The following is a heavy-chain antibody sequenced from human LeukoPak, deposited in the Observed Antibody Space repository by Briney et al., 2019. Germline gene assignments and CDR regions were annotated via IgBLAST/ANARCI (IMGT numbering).Heavy chain of an antibody. V-gene: IGHV1-2*04. Sequence: ASVKVSCKASGYTFTGYYMHWVRQAPGQGLEWMGWINPNSGGTNYAQKFQGWVTMTRDTSISTAYMELSRLRSDDTAVYYCAREVIGGSCCNFDYWGQGTLVTVSS. CDR2: INPNSGGT. J-gene: IGHJ4*02. CDR1: GYTFTGYY. D-gene: IGHD2-15*01. CDR3: AREVIGGSCCNFDY.